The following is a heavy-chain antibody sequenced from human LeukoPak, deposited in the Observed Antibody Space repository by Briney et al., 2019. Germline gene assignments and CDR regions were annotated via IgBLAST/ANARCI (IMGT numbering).Heavy chain of an antibody. V-gene: IGHV3-33*01. CDR1: GFTFSTYV. D-gene: IGHD6-13*01. CDR2: IWYDGSNE. CDR3: ARDVGYSSSRGFDY. J-gene: IGHJ4*02. Sequence: GGSLRLSCAASGFTFSTYVMRWVRQAPGKGLEWVAVIWYDGSNEYYADSVKGRFTISRDNSKNTLYVQMNSLRAEDTAVYYCARDVGYSSSRGFDYWGQGTLVTVSS.